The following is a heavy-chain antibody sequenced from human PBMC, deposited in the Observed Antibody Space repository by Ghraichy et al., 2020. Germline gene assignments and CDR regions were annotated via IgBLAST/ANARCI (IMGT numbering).Heavy chain of an antibody. CDR3: AKDSSSGDYVSAFHI. CDR2: FGYGRDDK. J-gene: IGHJ3*02. Sequence: GESLNISCAASGFTFSNYAMTWVRQAPGKGLEWVSSFGYGRDDKYYADPVKGRFTISRDNSKSTLYLHMNSLRAEDTAVYYCAKDSSSGDYVSAFHIWGQGTMVTVSS. V-gene: IGHV3-23*01. D-gene: IGHD4-17*01. CDR1: GFTFSNYA.